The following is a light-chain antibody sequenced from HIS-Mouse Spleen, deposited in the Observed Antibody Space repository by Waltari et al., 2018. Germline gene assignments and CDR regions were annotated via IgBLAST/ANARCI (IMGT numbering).Light chain of an antibody. CDR3: QQLNSYPPT. CDR1: QGISSY. Sequence: DIQLTQPPSFLSASVGDRVPITCRASQGISSYLAWYQQKPGKAPKLLIYAASTLQSGVPSRFSGSGSGTELTLTISSLQPEDFATYYCQQLNSYPPTFGQGTKVEIK. CDR2: AAS. V-gene: IGKV1-9*01. J-gene: IGKJ1*01.